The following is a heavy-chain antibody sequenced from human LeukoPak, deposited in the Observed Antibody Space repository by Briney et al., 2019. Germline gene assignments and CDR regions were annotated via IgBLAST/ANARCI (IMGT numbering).Heavy chain of an antibody. CDR2: IIPIFGTA. J-gene: IGHJ4*02. V-gene: IGHV1-69*13. CDR1: RGTFSSYA. Sequence: SVKVSCKASRGTFSSYAISWVRQAPGQGVEWMGGIIPIFGTANYAQKFQGRVTITADESTSTAYMELSSLRSGDTAVYYCARDLDGYCSSTSCYSAFDYWGQGTLVTVSS. D-gene: IGHD2-2*02. CDR3: ARDLDGYCSSTSCYSAFDY.